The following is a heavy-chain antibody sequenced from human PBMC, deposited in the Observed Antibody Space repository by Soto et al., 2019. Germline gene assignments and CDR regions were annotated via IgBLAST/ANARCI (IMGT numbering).Heavy chain of an antibody. D-gene: IGHD3-10*01. CDR3: ASSSRTVPLYGMDV. CDR1: GFTFSSYS. Sequence: PGGSLRLSCAASGFTFSSYSMNWVRQAPGKGQEWVSYISSSSSTIYYADSVKGRFTISRDNAKNSLYLQMNSLRDEDTAVYYCASSSRTVPLYGMDVWGQGTTVTVSS. CDR2: ISSSSSTI. V-gene: IGHV3-48*02. J-gene: IGHJ6*02.